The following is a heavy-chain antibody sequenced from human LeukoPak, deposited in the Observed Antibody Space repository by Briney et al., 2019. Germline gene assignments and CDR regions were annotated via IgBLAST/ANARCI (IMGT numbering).Heavy chain of an antibody. Sequence: HPGGSLRLSCAASGFTFSSYGMHWVRQAPGKGLEWVTIISYDGSNKNYADSVKGRFTISRDNSKNTLYLQMNSLRAEDTAVYYCVKGLTGDLNYWGQGTLVTVSS. V-gene: IGHV3-30*18. J-gene: IGHJ4*02. CDR1: GFTFSSYG. CDR2: ISYDGSNK. D-gene: IGHD7-27*01. CDR3: VKGLTGDLNY.